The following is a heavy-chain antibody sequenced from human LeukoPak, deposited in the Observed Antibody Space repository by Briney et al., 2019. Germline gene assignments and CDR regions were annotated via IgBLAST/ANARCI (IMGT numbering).Heavy chain of an antibody. J-gene: IGHJ4*02. CDR2: ISTSSSYI. CDR3: ARGGYSYAIDY. Sequence: PGGSLRLSCAASGFTFSNYNMNWVRQAPGKGLEWVSSISTSSSYIYYADSVKGRFTISRDNAKKSLYLQMNSLRAEDTAVYYCARGGYSYAIDYWGQGTLVTVSS. CDR1: GFTFSNYN. V-gene: IGHV3-21*01. D-gene: IGHD5-18*01.